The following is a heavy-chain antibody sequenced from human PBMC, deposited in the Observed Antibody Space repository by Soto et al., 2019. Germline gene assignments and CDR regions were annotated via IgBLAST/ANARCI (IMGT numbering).Heavy chain of an antibody. CDR3: ARASMEQPTASDRDRGQPRKYYYYYYMDV. Sequence: GGSLRLSCAASGFTFSSYDMHWVRQATGKGLEWVSAIGTAGDTYYPGSVKGRFTISRENAKNSLYLQMNSLRAGDTAVYYCARASMEQPTASDRDRGQPRKYYYYYYMDVWGKGTTVTVSS. CDR2: IGTAGDT. D-gene: IGHD6-13*01. V-gene: IGHV3-13*01. J-gene: IGHJ6*03. CDR1: GFTFSSYD.